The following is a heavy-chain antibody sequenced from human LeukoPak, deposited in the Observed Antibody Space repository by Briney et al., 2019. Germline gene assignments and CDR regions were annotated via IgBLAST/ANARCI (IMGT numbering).Heavy chain of an antibody. CDR3: ATGGINHFDSSGYYNF. Sequence: GASVKVSCKASGGTFTNYAFTWVRQAPGQGLEWMGRIIPMFGITNYAQKFQGSVTITADKSSDTTHMELSSLRSEDAAMYYCATGGINHFDSSGYYNFWGQGTLVTVSS. D-gene: IGHD3-22*01. CDR1: GGTFTNYA. V-gene: IGHV1-69*04. CDR2: IIPMFGIT. J-gene: IGHJ4*02.